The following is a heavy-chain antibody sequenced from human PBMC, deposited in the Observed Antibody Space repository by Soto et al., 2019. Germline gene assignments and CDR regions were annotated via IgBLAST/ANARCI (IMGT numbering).Heavy chain of an antibody. V-gene: IGHV4-39*01. J-gene: IGHJ4*02. CDR2: IDYNGVT. D-gene: IGHD2-15*01. CDR1: GGSIYRSGYY. Sequence: SETLSLICTVSGGSIYRSGYYWGWIRQPPGRGLEWIGNIDYNGVTYSNPSLKSRVTISRDTSKNQFSLKLTSVTAADTALYYCGKVLVGATGHTDSDSWGPGTLVTVSS. CDR3: GKVLVGATGHTDSDS.